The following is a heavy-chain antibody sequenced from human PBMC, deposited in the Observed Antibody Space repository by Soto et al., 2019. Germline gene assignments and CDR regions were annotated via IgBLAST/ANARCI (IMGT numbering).Heavy chain of an antibody. D-gene: IGHD6-19*01. J-gene: IGHJ3*02. CDR3: AKDPGIAVAGTAFDI. Sequence: GGSLRLSCAASGFTFSSYAMSWVRQAPGKGLEWVSAISGSGGSTYYADSVKGRFTISRDNSKNTLYLQMNSLRAEDAAVYYCAKDPGIAVAGTAFDIWGQGTMVTVSS. CDR1: GFTFSSYA. V-gene: IGHV3-23*01. CDR2: ISGSGGST.